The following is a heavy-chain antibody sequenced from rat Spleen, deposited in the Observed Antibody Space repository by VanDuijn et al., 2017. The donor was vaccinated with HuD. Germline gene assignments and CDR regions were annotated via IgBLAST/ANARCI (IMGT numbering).Heavy chain of an antibody. V-gene: IGHV2-47*01. J-gene: IGHJ4*01. D-gene: IGHD4-3*01. Sequence: QVQLKESGPGLVQPSQTLSLTCTVSGLSLTSNSVSWIRQPPGKGLEWMGVIWSNGGTDYNSAIKSRLSISRDTSKSQVFLKMNSLQTDESAMYCCARMDNSGYLMDAWGQGASVTVSS. CDR1: GLSLTSNS. CDR2: IWSNGGT. CDR3: ARMDNSGYLMDA.